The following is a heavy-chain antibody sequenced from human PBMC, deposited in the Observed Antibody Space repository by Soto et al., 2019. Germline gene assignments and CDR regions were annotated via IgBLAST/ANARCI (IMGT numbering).Heavy chain of an antibody. V-gene: IGHV3-30*18. J-gene: IGHJ6*02. CDR3: AKDLQAYGDYNYLYYGMDG. Sequence: QVQLVESGGGVVQPGGSLRLSCTASGFTFTTFGIHWVRQAPGKGLEWVALISYDGHNKYYSDSVKGRFTISRDNYKNTLSLQMNSLRAEDTAVYYCAKDLQAYGDYNYLYYGMDGWGQGTTVSVSS. CDR2: ISYDGHNK. D-gene: IGHD4-17*01. CDR1: GFTFTTFG.